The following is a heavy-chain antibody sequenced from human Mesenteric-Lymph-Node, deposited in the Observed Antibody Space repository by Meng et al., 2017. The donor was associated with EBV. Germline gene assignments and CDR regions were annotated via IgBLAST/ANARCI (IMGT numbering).Heavy chain of an antibody. J-gene: IGHJ5*02. Sequence: QVQLQQWGARLLKPSETLSLTCGVYGGSSSGDYWSWIRQPPGKGLEWIGEISHSGGTTYNPSLKSRVTISVDTSKNQFSLKLSSVTAADTAVYYCARDNGDYVSDPWGQGTLVTVSS. V-gene: IGHV4-34*01. D-gene: IGHD4-17*01. CDR1: GGSSSGDY. CDR3: ARDNGDYVSDP. CDR2: ISHSGGT.